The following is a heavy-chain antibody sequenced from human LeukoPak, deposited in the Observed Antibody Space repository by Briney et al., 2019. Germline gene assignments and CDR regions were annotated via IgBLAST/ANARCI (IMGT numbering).Heavy chain of an antibody. D-gene: IGHD2-2*01. V-gene: IGHV1-69*13. CDR1: GGTFSSYA. CDR2: IIPIFGTA. CDR3: ARVPQEDIVVVPAAKGGYYYYYYMDV. J-gene: IGHJ6*03. Sequence: GASVKVSCKASGGTFSSYAISWVRQAPGQGLEWTGGIIPIFGTANYAQKFQGRVTITADESTSTAYMELSSLRSEDTAVYYCARVPQEDIVVVPAAKGGYYYYYYMDVWGKGTTVTVSS.